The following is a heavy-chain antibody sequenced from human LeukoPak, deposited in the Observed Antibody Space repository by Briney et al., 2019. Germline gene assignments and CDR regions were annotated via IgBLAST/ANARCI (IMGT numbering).Heavy chain of an antibody. Sequence: SETLSLTCAVYGGSFSGYYWTWIRQPPGKGLEWIGEMNHSGSANYNPSLKSRVTISVDTSKNQFSLKLRSVTAADTAVYYCARDVVAARGSFDYWGQGTLVTVSS. V-gene: IGHV4-34*01. CDR2: MNHSGSA. CDR3: ARDVVAARGSFDY. CDR1: GGSFSGYY. D-gene: IGHD2-2*01. J-gene: IGHJ4*02.